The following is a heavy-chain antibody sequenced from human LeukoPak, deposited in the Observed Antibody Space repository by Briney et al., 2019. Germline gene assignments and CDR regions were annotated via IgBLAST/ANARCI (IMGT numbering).Heavy chain of an antibody. J-gene: IGHJ3*02. D-gene: IGHD1-14*01. CDR2: ISYDGSNK. Sequence: GGSLRLSCAASGFTFSSYAMHWVRQAPGKGLEWVAVISYDGSNKYYADSVKGRFTISRDNSKNTLYLQMNSLRAEDTAVYYCAKDHNTNDAFDIWGQGTMVTVSS. CDR1: GFTFSSYA. CDR3: AKDHNTNDAFDI. V-gene: IGHV3-30*04.